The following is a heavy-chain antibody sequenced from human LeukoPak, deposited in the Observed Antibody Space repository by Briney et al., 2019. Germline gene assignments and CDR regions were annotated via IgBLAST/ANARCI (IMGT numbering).Heavy chain of an antibody. Sequence: GGSLRLSCAASGFTFSTAWLTRVRQTPGKGLEWVGHIKSRAGGGTADYAAPAKGRFTVSRDDSTNMVYLQMNSLKTEDSAVYYCATEFYRDGYNYWGQGTLVTVSP. D-gene: IGHD5-24*01. CDR2: IKSRAGGGTA. CDR3: ATEFYRDGYNY. CDR1: GFTFSTAW. V-gene: IGHV3-15*01. J-gene: IGHJ4*02.